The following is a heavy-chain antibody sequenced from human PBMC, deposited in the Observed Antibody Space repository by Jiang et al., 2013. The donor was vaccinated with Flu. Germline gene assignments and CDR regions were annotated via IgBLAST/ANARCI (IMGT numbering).Heavy chain of an antibody. Sequence: GPGLVKPSETLSLTCTVSGGSISSSSYYWGWIRQPPGKGLEWIGSIYYSGSTYYNPSLKSRVTISVDTSKNQFSLNLRSVTAADAAVYFCARGREDHSGSGSSDVYYYFMDVWDQGDHGHRLL. CDR1: GGSISSSSYY. V-gene: IGHV4-39*07. CDR2: IYYSGST. J-gene: IGHJ6*02. D-gene: IGHD3-10*01. CDR3: ARGREDHSGSGSSDVYYYFMDV.